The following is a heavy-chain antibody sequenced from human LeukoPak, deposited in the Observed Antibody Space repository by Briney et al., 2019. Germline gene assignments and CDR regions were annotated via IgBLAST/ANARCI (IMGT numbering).Heavy chain of an antibody. J-gene: IGHJ3*02. Sequence: PGGSLRLSCAASGFIFDDYAMHWVRQAPGKGLEWVSGISWNSGSIGYADSVKGRFTISRDNAKNSLYLQMNSLRAEGTALYSCAKDVSEGYSSGWYGAFDIWGQGTMVTVSS. V-gene: IGHV3-9*01. CDR3: AKDVSEGYSSGWYGAFDI. CDR1: GFIFDDYA. CDR2: ISWNSGSI. D-gene: IGHD6-19*01.